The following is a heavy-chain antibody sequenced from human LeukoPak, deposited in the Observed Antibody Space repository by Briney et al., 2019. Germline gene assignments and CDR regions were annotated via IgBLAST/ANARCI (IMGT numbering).Heavy chain of an antibody. CDR2: VYYSGGT. V-gene: IGHV4-59*08. CDR1: GASITSYY. D-gene: IGHD3-10*01. Sequence: SGTLSLTCTVSGASITSYYWSWIRQPPGKGLEWIGYVYYSGGTTYNPSLKSRVTMSVDTSKNQFSLNLSSVTAADTAVYYCATTQGNLFDYWGQGTLVTVSS. CDR3: ATTQGNLFDY. J-gene: IGHJ4*02.